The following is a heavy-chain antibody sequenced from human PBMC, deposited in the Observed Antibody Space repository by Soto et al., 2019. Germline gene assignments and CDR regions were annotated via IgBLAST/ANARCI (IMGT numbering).Heavy chain of an antibody. D-gene: IGHD6-19*01. Sequence: SVKVSCKASGGTFSSYTISWVRQAPGQGLEWMGRIIPILGIANYAQKFQGRVTITADKSTSTAYMELSSLRSEDTAVYYCAKNEAVSYYFDYWGQGTLVTVSS. CDR2: IIPILGIA. CDR3: AKNEAVSYYFDY. V-gene: IGHV1-69*02. J-gene: IGHJ4*02. CDR1: GGTFSSYT.